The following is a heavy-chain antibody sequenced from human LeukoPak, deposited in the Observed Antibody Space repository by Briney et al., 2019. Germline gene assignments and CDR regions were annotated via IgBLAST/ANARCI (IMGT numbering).Heavy chain of an antibody. J-gene: IGHJ4*02. D-gene: IGHD5-24*01. V-gene: IGHV3-53*01. CDR3: ARGAGYNYPYYFDY. CDR2: IYGGGNI. CDR1: GFTASSNY. Sequence: GGSLRLSCAASGFTASSNYMNWVRQAPGKGLEWVSVIYGGGNIYYADSVKGRFTISRDNSKNTLYLQMNSLRAEDTAVYYCARGAGYNYPYYFDYWGQGTLVTVSS.